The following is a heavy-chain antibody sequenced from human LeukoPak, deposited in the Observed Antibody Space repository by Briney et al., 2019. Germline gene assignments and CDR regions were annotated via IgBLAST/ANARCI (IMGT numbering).Heavy chain of an antibody. CDR3: AREHVLLWFGELKRSGMDV. J-gene: IGHJ6*04. Sequence: GGSLRLSCSASGFTFISYWMSWVRQAPGKGLEWVANIKQDGSEKYYVDSVKGRFTISRDNAKNSLYLQLNSLSAEDTAVYYCAREHVLLWFGELKRSGMDVWGKGTTVTVSS. CDR2: IKQDGSEK. CDR1: GFTFISYW. V-gene: IGHV3-7*03. D-gene: IGHD3-10*01.